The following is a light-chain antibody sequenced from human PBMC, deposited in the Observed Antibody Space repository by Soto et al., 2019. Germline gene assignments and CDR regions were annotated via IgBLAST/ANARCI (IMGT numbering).Light chain of an antibody. Sequence: EIVLTQSPATLSLSPGERATLSCRASQSVSNYLAWYQQKPGQAPRLLIYDASNRATGIPARFSGGGSGTDFTLTISSLEPEDFAVYYCQQRSNWPGTFGQGTKVDI. CDR2: DAS. V-gene: IGKV3-11*01. CDR1: QSVSNY. CDR3: QQRSNWPGT. J-gene: IGKJ1*01.